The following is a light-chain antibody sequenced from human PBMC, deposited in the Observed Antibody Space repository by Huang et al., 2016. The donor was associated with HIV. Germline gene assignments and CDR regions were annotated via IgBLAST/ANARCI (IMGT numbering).Light chain of an antibody. Sequence: DIQMTQSPSTLSASVGDRVTITCRASQTISSWLAWYRQKPGKAPNLLIYKASDLESGVPSRFSGSASGTEFPLTITSLQPDDFGTYYCQQYNTFPWTFGQGTKVEIK. CDR3: QQYNTFPWT. J-gene: IGKJ1*01. CDR2: KAS. CDR1: QTISSW. V-gene: IGKV1-5*03.